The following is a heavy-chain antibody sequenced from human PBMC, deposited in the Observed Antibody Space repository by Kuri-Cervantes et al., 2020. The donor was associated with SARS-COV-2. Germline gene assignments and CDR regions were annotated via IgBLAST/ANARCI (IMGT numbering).Heavy chain of an antibody. CDR1: GDAIDSNSYY. D-gene: IGHD3-16*01. CDR2: IYSGST. V-gene: IGHV4-61*05. J-gene: IGHJ6*03. Sequence: GSLRLSCIVSGDAIDSNSYYWVWIRQAPGKGLEWIGYIYSGSTNYNPSLKSRVTISVDTSKNQFSLKLSSVTAADTAVYYCARFLGFYYYMDVWGKGTTVTVSS. CDR3: ARFLGFYYYMDV.